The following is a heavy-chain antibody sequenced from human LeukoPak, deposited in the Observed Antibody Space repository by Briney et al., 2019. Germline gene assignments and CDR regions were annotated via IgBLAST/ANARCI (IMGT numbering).Heavy chain of an antibody. V-gene: IGHV3-48*01. CDR3: ARDSIAVAADLDY. J-gene: IGHJ4*02. D-gene: IGHD6-19*01. CDR1: GFTVSSNY. CDR2: ISTTGSTI. Sequence: GGSLRLSCAASGFTVSSNYMNWVRQAPGKGLEWVSYISTTGSTIYYADSVKGRFTISRDNAKNSLYLQMNSLRAEDSAVYYCARDSIAVAADLDYWGQGTLVTVSS.